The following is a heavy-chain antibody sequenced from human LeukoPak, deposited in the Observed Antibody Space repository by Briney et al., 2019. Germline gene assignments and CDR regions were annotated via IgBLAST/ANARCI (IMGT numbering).Heavy chain of an antibody. D-gene: IGHD1-1*01. J-gene: IGHJ4*02. CDR2: ISHTGDII. Sequence: SETLSLTCAVYGGSFNSYYWTWVRQTPGKGLEWIGEISHTGDIINYKPSLRSRVTISVDSSKKQFSLRLISVTAADTGVYYCARVPDITARPCDSWGPGTRVTVS. CDR3: ARVPDITARPCDS. V-gene: IGHV4-34*01. CDR1: GGSFNSYY.